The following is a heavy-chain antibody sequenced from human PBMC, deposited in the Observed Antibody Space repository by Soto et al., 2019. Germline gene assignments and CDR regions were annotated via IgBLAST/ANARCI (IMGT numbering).Heavy chain of an antibody. V-gene: IGHV4-34*01. CDR2: INHSGST. D-gene: IGHD3-16*01. Sequence: SETLSLTCAVYGGSFSGYYWSWIRQPPGKGLEWIGEINHSGSTNYNPSLKSRVTISVDTSKNQFSLKLSSVTAADTAVYYCATPARGSRRYYYYYGMDVWGQGTTVTVSS. CDR3: ATPARGSRRYYYYYGMDV. CDR1: GGSFSGYY. J-gene: IGHJ6*02.